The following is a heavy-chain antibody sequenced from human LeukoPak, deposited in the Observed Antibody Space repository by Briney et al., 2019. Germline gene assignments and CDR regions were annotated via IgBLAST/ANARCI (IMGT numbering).Heavy chain of an antibody. CDR1: GFTFSTYW. D-gene: IGHD6-19*01. CDR2: ISSSSSYI. V-gene: IGHV3-21*01. CDR3: ASQTPRRLPIAVADYFDY. Sequence: PGGSLRLSCAASGFTFSTYWVHWVRQAPGKGLEWVSFISSSSSYIYYADSVKGRFTISRDNAKNSLYLQMNSLRAEDTAVYYCASQTPRRLPIAVADYFDYWGQGTLVTVSS. J-gene: IGHJ4*02.